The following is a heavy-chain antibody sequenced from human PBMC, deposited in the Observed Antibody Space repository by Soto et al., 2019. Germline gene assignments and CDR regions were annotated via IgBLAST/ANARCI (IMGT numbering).Heavy chain of an antibody. V-gene: IGHV1-58*02. CDR3: AAAGSSSGWYWLDY. CDR1: GFTFTSSA. CDR2: IVVGSGNT. J-gene: IGHJ4*02. D-gene: IGHD6-19*01. Sequence: GASVKVSCKASGFTFTSSAMQCVRRVRAQRLEWIGWIVVGSGNTNYAQKFQERVTITRDMSTSTAYMELSSLRYEDTAVYYCAAAGSSSGWYWLDYWGQGTLVTVSS.